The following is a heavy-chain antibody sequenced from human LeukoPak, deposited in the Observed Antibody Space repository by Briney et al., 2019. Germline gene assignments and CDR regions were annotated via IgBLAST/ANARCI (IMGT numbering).Heavy chain of an antibody. CDR2: IWYDGSNK. CDR1: GFTFSSYG. V-gene: IGHV3-33*06. D-gene: IGHD1-26*01. Sequence: PGGSLRLSCAASGFTFSSYGMHWVRQAPGKGLEWVAVIWYDGSNKYYADSVKGRFTISRDNSKNTLYLQMNSLRAEDTAVYYCAKEAEGALDAFDIRGQGTMVTVSS. CDR3: AKEAEGALDAFDI. J-gene: IGHJ3*02.